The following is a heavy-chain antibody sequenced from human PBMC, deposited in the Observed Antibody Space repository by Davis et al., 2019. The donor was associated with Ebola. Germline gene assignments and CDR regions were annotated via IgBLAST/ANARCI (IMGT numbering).Heavy chain of an antibody. V-gene: IGHV3-21*01. CDR2: ISISSSYI. Sequence: ESLKPSCAASGFTFSSYSMNWVRQAPGKGLEWVSSISISSSYIYYADSVKDRFTISRDNAKNSLYLQINSLRAEDTAVYYCGRDMMHRYDPGYYYGMDVWGQGTTVTVSS. D-gene: IGHD3-16*01. CDR1: GFTFSSYS. CDR3: GRDMMHRYDPGYYYGMDV. J-gene: IGHJ6*02.